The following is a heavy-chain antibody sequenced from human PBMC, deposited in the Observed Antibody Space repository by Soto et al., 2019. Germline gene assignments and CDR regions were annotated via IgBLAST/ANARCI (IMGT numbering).Heavy chain of an antibody. V-gene: IGHV4-4*02. CDR2: IYHSGST. CDR1: SGSISSSNW. J-gene: IGHJ4*02. D-gene: IGHD1-1*01. CDR3: ASGVTTGTTVDY. Sequence: QVQLQESGPGLVKPSGTLSLTCAVSSGSISSSNWWSWVRQPPGKGLEWIGQIYHSGSTNYNPSLKSRVTISVDKSKDQFSLKLSSVAAADTAVYYCASGVTTGTTVDYWGQGTLVTVSS.